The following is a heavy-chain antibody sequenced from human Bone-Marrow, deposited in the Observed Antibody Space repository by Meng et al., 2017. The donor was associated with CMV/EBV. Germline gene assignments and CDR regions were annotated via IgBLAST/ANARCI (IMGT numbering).Heavy chain of an antibody. CDR2: ISSSSSTI. V-gene: IGHV3-48*04. D-gene: IGHD5-12*01. J-gene: IGHJ4*02. Sequence: GGSLRLSCAASGFTFSSYSMNWVRQAPGKGLEWVSYISSSSSTIYYADSVKGRFTISRDNAKNSLYLQMNSLRAEDTAVYNCARERIQWVDYWGQGTLVTVSS. CDR1: GFTFSSYS. CDR3: ARERIQWVDY.